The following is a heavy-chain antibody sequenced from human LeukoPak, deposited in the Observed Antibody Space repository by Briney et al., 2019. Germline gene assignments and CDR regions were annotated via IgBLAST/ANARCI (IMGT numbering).Heavy chain of an antibody. D-gene: IGHD6-6*01. CDR2: ISGSGGST. CDR1: GFTFSSYA. J-gene: IGHJ4*02. Sequence: GGSLRLSCAASGFTFSSYAMSWVRQTPGKGLEWVSGISGSGGSTYYADSVKGRFTISRDNSKSTLYLQINSLRAENTAVYYCAKDLSSPGYSFDYWGQGTRVSVSS. V-gene: IGHV3-23*01. CDR3: AKDLSSPGYSFDY.